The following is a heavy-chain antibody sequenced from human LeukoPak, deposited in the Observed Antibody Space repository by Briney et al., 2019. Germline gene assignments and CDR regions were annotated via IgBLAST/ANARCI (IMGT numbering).Heavy chain of an antibody. J-gene: IGHJ4*02. Sequence: GESLKISCKGSGYYLTSYWIGWVRQMPGKGLEWMGIIFPGDSDARYSPSFQGQVTISVDRSISTAYLQWSSLKASDTAMYYCARRNGNYFAYWGQGTPVTVSS. V-gene: IGHV5-51*01. CDR2: IFPGDSDA. CDR1: GYYLTSYW. D-gene: IGHD1-1*01. CDR3: ARRNGNYFAY.